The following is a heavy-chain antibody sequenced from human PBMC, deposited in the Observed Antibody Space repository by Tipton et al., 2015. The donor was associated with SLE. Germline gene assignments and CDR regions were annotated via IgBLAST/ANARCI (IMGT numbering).Heavy chain of an antibody. D-gene: IGHD2-15*01. CDR3: ARGPVDRHFDWPCCDS. J-gene: IGHJ4*02. CDR2: MNPNTGNT. Sequence: QSGPEVKKPGASVKVSCKASGYTFTSFDINWVRQAPGQGLEWVGWMNPNTGNTDFAQKFGGRVTLTRDTSISTAYMELSTLRSEDTAVEYCARGPVDRHFDWPCCDSWGQGALVAV. CDR1: GYTFTSFD. V-gene: IGHV1-8*01.